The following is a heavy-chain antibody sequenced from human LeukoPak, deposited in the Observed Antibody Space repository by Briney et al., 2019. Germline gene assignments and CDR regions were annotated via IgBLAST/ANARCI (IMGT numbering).Heavy chain of an antibody. Sequence: ASVKVSCKASGYTFTNYDFNWVRQATGQGLEWMGWMNPNSGATGYAQKFQGRVTMTRDTSINTAYMELSSLRSEDTAVYYCARWLVRGSRSSYFDYWDQGTLVTVSS. D-gene: IGHD6-6*01. CDR3: ARWLVRGSRSSYFDY. CDR2: MNPNSGAT. V-gene: IGHV1-8*01. J-gene: IGHJ4*02. CDR1: GYTFTNYD.